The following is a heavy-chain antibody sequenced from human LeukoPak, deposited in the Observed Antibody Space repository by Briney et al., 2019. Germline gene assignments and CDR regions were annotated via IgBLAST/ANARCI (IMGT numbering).Heavy chain of an antibody. CDR1: GFTFSDYY. CDR2: ISSGSSYT. D-gene: IGHD2-2*01. V-gene: IGHV3-11*05. J-gene: IGHJ4*02. Sequence: PGGSLRLSCAASGFTFSDYYMSWIRQAPGKGLEWVSYISSGSSYTNYADSVKGRFTISRDNAKNSLYLQMNSLRAEDTAVYYCARVRLVVPAATPLDYWGQGTLVTVSS. CDR3: ARVRLVVPAATPLDY.